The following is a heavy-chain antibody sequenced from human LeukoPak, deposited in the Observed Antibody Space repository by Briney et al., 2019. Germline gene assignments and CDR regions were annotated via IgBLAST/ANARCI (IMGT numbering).Heavy chain of an antibody. CDR3: ATARKMVRQPKFRNNWFDP. D-gene: IGHD3-10*01. J-gene: IGHJ5*02. V-gene: IGHV1-24*01. Sequence: ASVKVSCKVSGYTLTELSMHWVRQAPGKGLEWMGGFDPEDGETIYAQKFQGRVTMTEDTSTDTAYMELGSLRSEDTAVYYCATARKMVRQPKFRNNWFDPWGQGTLVTVSS. CDR2: FDPEDGET. CDR1: GYTLTELS.